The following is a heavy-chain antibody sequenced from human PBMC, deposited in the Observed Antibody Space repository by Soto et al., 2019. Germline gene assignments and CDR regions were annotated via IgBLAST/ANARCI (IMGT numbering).Heavy chain of an antibody. Sequence: QVQLVQSGAEVKKPGSSVKVSCKASGDTFSSYAISWLRQAPGQGLEWMGGIIPIFGTANYAQKLQGRVTITADESTSTAYMELGSLISEDTAGYYCARDRERAGYYYYGLDVWGQGTTVSVSS. J-gene: IGHJ6*02. CDR1: GDTFSSYA. CDR3: ARDRERAGYYYYGLDV. CDR2: IIPIFGTA. D-gene: IGHD1-26*01. V-gene: IGHV1-69*01.